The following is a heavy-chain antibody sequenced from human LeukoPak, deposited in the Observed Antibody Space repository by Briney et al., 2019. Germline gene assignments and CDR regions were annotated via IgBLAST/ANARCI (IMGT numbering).Heavy chain of an antibody. J-gene: IGHJ4*02. CDR2: ISGSGGST. CDR3: AKGAYSSSWYDYFDY. Sequence: GGSLRPSCAASVFTLSSYAMSWVRPAPGKGLEWVSAISGSGGSTYYADSVKGRFTISRDNSKNTLYLQMNSLRAEDTAVYYCAKGAYSSSWYDYFDYWGQGTLVTVSS. D-gene: IGHD6-13*01. CDR1: VFTLSSYA. V-gene: IGHV3-23*01.